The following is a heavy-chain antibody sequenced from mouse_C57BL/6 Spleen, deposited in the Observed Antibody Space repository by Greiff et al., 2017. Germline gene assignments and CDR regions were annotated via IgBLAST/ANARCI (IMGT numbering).Heavy chain of an antibody. Sequence: EVKVVESGGGLVKPGGSLKLSCAASGFTFSSYAMSWVRQTPEKRLEWVATISDGGSYTYYPDNVKGRFTISRDNAKNNLYLQMSHLKSEDTAMYYCARERLQHFDDRGQGTTLTVSS. J-gene: IGHJ2*01. CDR3: ARERLQHFDD. V-gene: IGHV5-4*01. D-gene: IGHD2-2*01. CDR1: GFTFSSYA. CDR2: ISDGGSYT.